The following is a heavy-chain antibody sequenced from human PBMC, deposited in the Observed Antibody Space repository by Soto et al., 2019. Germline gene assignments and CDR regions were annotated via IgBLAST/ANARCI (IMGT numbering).Heavy chain of an antibody. CDR1: GFTLRSYA. J-gene: IGHJ4*02. D-gene: IGHD2-2*01. CDR3: AKDYIVVVPAAMPAPPH. Sequence: GGSLRLSCAASGFTLRSYAMSWVRQAPGKGLEWVSAISGSGGSTYYADSVKGRFTISRDNSKNTLYLQMNSLRAEDTAVYYCAKDYIVVVPAAMPAPPHWGQGTLVTVSS. V-gene: IGHV3-23*01. CDR2: ISGSGGST.